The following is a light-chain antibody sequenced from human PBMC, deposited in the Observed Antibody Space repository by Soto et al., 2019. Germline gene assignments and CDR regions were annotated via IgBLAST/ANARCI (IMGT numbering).Light chain of an antibody. J-gene: IGLJ1*01. CDR2: EVS. V-gene: IGLV2-14*01. Sequence: QSVLTQAASGSGSHGGSITICCTGTSSDVGGYNYVSWYQQHPGKAPKLMIYEVSNRPSGVSNRFSGSKSGNTASLTISGLQAEDEVDYYCSSYTSSSLYVFGTGTKVTVL. CDR1: SSDVGGYNY. CDR3: SSYTSSSLYV.